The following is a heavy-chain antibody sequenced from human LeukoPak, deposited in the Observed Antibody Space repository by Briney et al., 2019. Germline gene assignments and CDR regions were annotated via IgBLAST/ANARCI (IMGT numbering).Heavy chain of an antibody. D-gene: IGHD2-21*01. CDR3: VRSRGYCGGEAQCDFTY. J-gene: IGHJ4*02. CDR1: GFTFSSYA. CDR2: ISDHESGSNE. V-gene: IGHV3-30-3*01. Sequence: PGRSLRLSCAASGFTFSSYAFHWVRQAPGEGLEWVALISDHESGSNEYYAASVKGRFTISRDNSRKTLSLQMNTLRIEDTAVYYCVRSRGYCGGEAQCDFTYWGQGTLVTVSS.